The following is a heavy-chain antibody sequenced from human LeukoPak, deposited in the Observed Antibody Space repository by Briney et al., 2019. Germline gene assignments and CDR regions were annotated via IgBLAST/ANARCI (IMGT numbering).Heavy chain of an antibody. V-gene: IGHV1-46*01. CDR2: INPSGGST. Sequence: GASVKVSCKASGYTSTSYYMHWVRQAPGQGLEWMGIINPSGGSTSYAQKFQGGVTMTRDTSTSTVYMELSSLRSEDTAVYYCASSLDPMVRGVISPPLDYWGQGTLVAVSS. D-gene: IGHD3-10*01. CDR1: GYTSTSYY. CDR3: ASSLDPMVRGVISPPLDY. J-gene: IGHJ4*02.